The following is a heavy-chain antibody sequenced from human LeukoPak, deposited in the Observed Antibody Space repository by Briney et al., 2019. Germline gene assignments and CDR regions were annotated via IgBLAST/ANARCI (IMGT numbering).Heavy chain of an antibody. CDR2: IYCSGST. D-gene: IGHD3-16*01. CDR3: WSDYRGSLDY. V-gene: IGHV4-59*01. Sequence: SETLSLTCTASGGSISSYYWSWIRQPPGKGLEWIGDIYCSGSTNYYPALKSRVFISLRTSKNKFSLQLSTLLGADAAGVYCWSDYRGSLDYWGQRTLVTVPS. J-gene: IGHJ4*02. CDR1: GGSISSYY.